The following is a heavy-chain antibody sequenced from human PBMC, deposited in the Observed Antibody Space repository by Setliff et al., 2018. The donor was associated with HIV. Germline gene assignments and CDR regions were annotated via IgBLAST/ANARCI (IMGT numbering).Heavy chain of an antibody. J-gene: IGHJ6*03. CDR3: ARAFHPPAGVVYSYYMDV. CDR1: GDSISSSTYY. CDR2: IFNSGRT. D-gene: IGHD2-15*01. Sequence: PSETLSLTCTVSGDSISSSTYYWAWVRQSPGKGLEWIGSIFNSGRTYYNPSLQSRVTISVDTSNNQFSLKLKSVTAADTAVYHCARAFHPPAGVVYSYYMDVWGKGTTVTVSS. V-gene: IGHV4-39*01.